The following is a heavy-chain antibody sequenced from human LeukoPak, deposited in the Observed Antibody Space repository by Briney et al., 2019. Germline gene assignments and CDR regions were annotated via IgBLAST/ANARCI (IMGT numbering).Heavy chain of an antibody. CDR3: ARDLGYGEFDY. Sequence: SETLSLTCTVSGGSISSSSYYWGWIRQPPGAGLEWIGNVYYSGSTYYNPSLKSRVTILVDTSKNQFSLKLSSVTAADTAVYYCARDLGYGEFDYWGQGTLVTVSS. CDR2: VYYSGST. CDR1: GGSISSSSYY. V-gene: IGHV4-39*07. D-gene: IGHD4-17*01. J-gene: IGHJ4*02.